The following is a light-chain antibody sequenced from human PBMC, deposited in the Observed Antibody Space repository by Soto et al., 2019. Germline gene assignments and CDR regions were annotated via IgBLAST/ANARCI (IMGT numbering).Light chain of an antibody. CDR2: GAS. J-gene: IGKJ5*01. CDR1: QDIRKD. Sequence: IHMTQSPSSLSASVGDRVTITCRASQDIRKDLAWYQQKPGKAPQILIYGASTLQTGVASRFSGSGSGTDFTFTISRLQPEDIATYYCQQYENLPTFGQGTRLEI. V-gene: IGKV1-33*01. CDR3: QQYENLPT.